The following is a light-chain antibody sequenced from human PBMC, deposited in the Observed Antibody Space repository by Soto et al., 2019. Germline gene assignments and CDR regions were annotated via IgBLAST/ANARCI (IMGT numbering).Light chain of an antibody. CDR2: AAS. CDR1: EDISTW. CDR3: QHADSFPIIT. V-gene: IGKV1-12*01. J-gene: IGKJ5*01. Sequence: DIQMTQSPSSVSASVGGRVTITCRSSEDISTWLAWYQQKPGKAPKLLIYAASSLQSGVPSRFSGSGSATDFTLTISSLQPEDFATYYCQHADSFPIITFGPGTRRE.